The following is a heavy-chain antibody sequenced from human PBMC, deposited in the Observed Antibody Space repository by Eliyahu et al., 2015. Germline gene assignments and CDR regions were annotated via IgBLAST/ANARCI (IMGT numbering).Heavy chain of an antibody. CDR1: GFTFSRYD. CDR3: ARATGTGEFDS. Sequence: EVQLVESGGGLVQPGGSLRLSCAASGFTFSRYDMHWVRQATGKGLEWVSSIGFAGDTYYPGSVKGRFIISRENAKNSLSLQMNNLRAGDTAVYYCARATGTGEFDSWGQGTLVTVSS. CDR2: IGFAGDT. J-gene: IGHJ4*02. D-gene: IGHD7-27*01. V-gene: IGHV3-13*01.